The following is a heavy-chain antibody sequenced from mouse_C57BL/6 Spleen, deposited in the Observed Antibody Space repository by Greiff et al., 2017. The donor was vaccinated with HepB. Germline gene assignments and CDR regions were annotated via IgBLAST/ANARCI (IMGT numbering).Heavy chain of an antibody. D-gene: IGHD3-3*01. CDR3: ARKGPY. V-gene: IGHV1-50*01. Sequence: VQLQQPGAELVKPGASVKLSCKASGYTFTSYWMQRVKQRPGQGLEWIGEIDPSDSYTNYNQKFKGKATLTVDTSSSTAYMQLSSLTSEDSAVYYCARKGPYWGQGTSVTVSS. CDR2: IDPSDSYT. J-gene: IGHJ4*01. CDR1: GYTFTSYW.